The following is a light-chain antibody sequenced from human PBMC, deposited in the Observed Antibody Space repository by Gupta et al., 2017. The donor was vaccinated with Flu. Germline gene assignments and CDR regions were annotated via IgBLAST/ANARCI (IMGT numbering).Light chain of an antibody. CDR1: QDIRND. V-gene: IGKV1-17*01. CDR2: AAS. Sequence: DIQMTQSPSSLSASVGDRVTITCRASQDIRNDLGWYQQKPREAPKRLIYAASSLQSGVPSRFSGSGSGTEFTLTISSLQPEDFATYYCLQHNNFLPWTFGQGTKVEFK. CDR3: LQHNNFLPWT. J-gene: IGKJ1*01.